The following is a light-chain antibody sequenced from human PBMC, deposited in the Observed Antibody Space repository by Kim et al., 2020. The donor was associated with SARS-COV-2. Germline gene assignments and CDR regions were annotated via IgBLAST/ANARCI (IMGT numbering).Light chain of an antibody. CDR2: DVS. Sequence: SITISCTGTSSDVGGYKYVSWYQQHPGKAPKLMMYDVSNRPSGVSDRFSGSKSGNTASLTISGLQAEDEGDYYCSSYTRSSNSVLFGGGTQLTVL. J-gene: IGLJ2*01. CDR3: SSYTRSSNSVL. V-gene: IGLV2-14*03. CDR1: SSDVGGYKY.